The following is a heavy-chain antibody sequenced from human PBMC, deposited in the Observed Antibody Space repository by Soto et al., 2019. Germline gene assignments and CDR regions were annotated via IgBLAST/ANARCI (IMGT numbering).Heavy chain of an antibody. Sequence: SVKVSFKASCYTSADFGISWVRQAPGQGLEWMGWVSGNNGASNPAPKVQGRITMTLDTSTGVSYMALRSLRSDDTAIYYCVRDQKYFRVNGNWFDSWGQGTLVTVS. CDR2: VSGNNGAS. V-gene: IGHV1-18*04. D-gene: IGHD2-2*01. J-gene: IGHJ5*01. CDR3: VRDQKYFRVNGNWFDS. CDR1: CYTSADFG.